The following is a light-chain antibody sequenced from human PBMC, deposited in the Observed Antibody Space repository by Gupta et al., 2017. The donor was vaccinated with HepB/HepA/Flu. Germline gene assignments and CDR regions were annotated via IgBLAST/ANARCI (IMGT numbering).Light chain of an antibody. V-gene: IGKV3-20*01. CDR2: VAS. Sequence: EIFLTQSPCTLSLSPGERATPSCRASQSVDSNFFAWYQQKVCQAPSLPIYVASNRATSIPDRISGSGSATDLTLTISILDPEDFAVYHCQLVGTSLFTFGHGTKVDIK. CDR3: QLVGTSLFT. CDR1: QSVDSNF. J-gene: IGKJ3*01.